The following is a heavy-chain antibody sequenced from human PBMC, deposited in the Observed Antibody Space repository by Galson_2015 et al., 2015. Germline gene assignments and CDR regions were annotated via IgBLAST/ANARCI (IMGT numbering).Heavy chain of an antibody. Sequence: SLRLSCAASGFTVSSNYMNWVRQAPGKGLEYVSFISSDGRTYYADSVKGRFTISRDNSKNTLYLQMNSLRAEDTAMYYCARDLRGYGDAFDIWGQGTMVTVSS. V-gene: IGHV3-53*01. D-gene: IGHD1-1*01. J-gene: IGHJ3*02. CDR3: ARDLRGYGDAFDI. CDR2: ISSDGRT. CDR1: GFTVSSNY.